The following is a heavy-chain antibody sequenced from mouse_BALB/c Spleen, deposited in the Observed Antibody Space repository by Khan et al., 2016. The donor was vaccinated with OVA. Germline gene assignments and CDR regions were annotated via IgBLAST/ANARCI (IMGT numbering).Heavy chain of an antibody. Sequence: EVQLQQSGPELVKPGASVKISYKTSGYKFTEYTLHWVKQSHGKSLEWIGVINPKNGVTSYNQKFKGKAKLTVDKSSSTAYMEFRSLTSEDSAVYYCARDAGRYWGQGTSVTVSS. CDR2: INPKNGVT. D-gene: IGHD3-3*01. V-gene: IGHV1-18*01. CDR3: ARDAGRY. CDR1: GYKFTEYT. J-gene: IGHJ4*01.